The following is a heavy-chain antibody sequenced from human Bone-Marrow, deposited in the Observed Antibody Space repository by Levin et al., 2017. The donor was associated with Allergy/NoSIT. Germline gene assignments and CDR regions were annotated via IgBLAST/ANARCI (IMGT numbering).Heavy chain of an antibody. J-gene: IGHJ4*02. D-gene: IGHD1-14*01. CDR1: WITVGNTY. V-gene: IGHV3-53*01. CDR2: IYSSGVT. CDR3: AIDRPETSLGY. Sequence: LSLTCAASWITVGNTYMSWVRQAPGKGLEWVSHIYSSGVTRYADPVRGRFTISRDSSKNTVFLQMSSLGVEDTAGYYCAIDRPETSLGYWGQGTLVTVSS.